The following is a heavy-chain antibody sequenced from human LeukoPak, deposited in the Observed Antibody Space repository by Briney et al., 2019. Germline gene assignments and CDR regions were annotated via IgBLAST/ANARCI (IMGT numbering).Heavy chain of an antibody. J-gene: IGHJ4*02. D-gene: IGHD5-24*01. V-gene: IGHV3-48*01. Sequence: GGSLRLSCAASGFSFNNYHMNWVRQAPGKGLEWVSYISRSGDSTSYADSVKGRFTISRDNAGNSVFLLLNGLRAEDTAVYYCVRDLYATIQGFDYWGQGALVTVSS. CDR3: VRDLYATIQGFDY. CDR2: ISRSGDST. CDR1: GFSFNNYH.